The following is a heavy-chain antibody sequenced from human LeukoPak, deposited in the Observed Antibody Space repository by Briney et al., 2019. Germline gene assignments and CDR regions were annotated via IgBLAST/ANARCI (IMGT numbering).Heavy chain of an antibody. J-gene: IGHJ4*02. CDR2: ISSSSSYI. CDR1: GFTFSSYS. V-gene: IGHV3-21*01. D-gene: IGHD6-19*01. CDR3: ARDLAVAGDRRKDY. Sequence: PGGSLRLSCAASGFTFSSYSMNWVRQAPGKGLEWVSSISSSSSYIYYADSVKGRFTISRDNAKNSLYLQMNSLRAEDTAVYYCARDLAVAGDRRKDYWGQGTLVTVSS.